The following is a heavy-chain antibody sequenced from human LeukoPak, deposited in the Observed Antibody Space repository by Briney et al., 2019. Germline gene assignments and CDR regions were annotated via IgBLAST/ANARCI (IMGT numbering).Heavy chain of an antibody. J-gene: IGHJ3*02. CDR2: IRYDGSDK. D-gene: IGHD3-3*01. CDR1: GFTFSSYG. CDR3: AKDVRGDFWSGYHIADHYDAFDI. V-gene: IGHV3-30*02. Sequence: GALRLSCAASGFTFSSYGMHWVRQAPGKGLEWVAFIRYDGSDKYYADSVKGRFTISRDNSKNTLYLQMNSLRAEDTAVYYCAKDVRGDFWSGYHIADHYDAFDIWGQGTMVTVSS.